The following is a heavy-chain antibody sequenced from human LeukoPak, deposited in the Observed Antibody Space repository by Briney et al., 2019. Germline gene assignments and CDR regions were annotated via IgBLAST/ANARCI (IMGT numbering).Heavy chain of an antibody. J-gene: IGHJ4*02. V-gene: IGHV4-30-2*02. D-gene: IGHD1-26*01. CDR1: GGSISSGGYY. CDR2: IYHSGST. Sequence: NSSQTLSLTCTVSGGSISSGGYYWSWIRQPPGKGLEWIGYIYHSGSTYYNPSLKSRVTISVDTSKNQFSLKLSSVTAADTAVYYCASGPHPPGGYWGQGTLVTVSS. CDR3: ASGPHPPGGY.